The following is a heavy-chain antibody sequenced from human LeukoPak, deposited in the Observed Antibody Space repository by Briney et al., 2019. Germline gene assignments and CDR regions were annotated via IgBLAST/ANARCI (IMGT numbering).Heavy chain of an antibody. V-gene: IGHV1-69*04. J-gene: IGHJ4*02. CDR1: GGTFNHFG. Sequence: SVTVSCKASGGTFNHFGINWVRQAPGQGLEWMGRIIPVLDSAKYAPKIQDRVTITADKSTSTAYMELNSLRSEDTAVYFCARDSGRPPTSFDYWGQGTLVTVSS. CDR2: IIPVLDSA. CDR3: ARDSGRPPTSFDY. D-gene: IGHD1-1*01.